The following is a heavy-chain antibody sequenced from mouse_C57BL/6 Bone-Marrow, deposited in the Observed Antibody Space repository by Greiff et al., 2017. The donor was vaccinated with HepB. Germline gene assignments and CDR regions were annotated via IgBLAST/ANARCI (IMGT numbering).Heavy chain of an antibody. V-gene: IGHV1-81*01. Sequence: QVQLQQSGAELARPGASVKLSCKASGYTFTSYGISWVKQSTGQGLEWIGEIYPRSGNTYYNEKFKGKATLTADKSSSTAYMELRSLTSEDSAVYFCAMGGYDEGFDYWGQGTTLTVSS. J-gene: IGHJ2*01. CDR2: IYPRSGNT. D-gene: IGHD2-2*01. CDR1: GYTFTSYG. CDR3: AMGGYDEGFDY.